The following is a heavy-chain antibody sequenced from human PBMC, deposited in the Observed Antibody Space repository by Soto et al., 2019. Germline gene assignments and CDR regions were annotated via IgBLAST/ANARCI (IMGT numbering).Heavy chain of an antibody. D-gene: IGHD6-13*01. CDR1: GFTFSSYA. J-gene: IGHJ4*02. Sequence: GGSLRLSCAASGFTFSSYAMTWVRQAPGKGLEWVSAISGGGGYTYYADSVTGRFTISRDNSKNTLYLQMNSLRAEDTAVYYCAKHYASTWFYDYWGQGTLVTVSS. V-gene: IGHV3-23*01. CDR2: ISGGGGYT. CDR3: AKHYASTWFYDY.